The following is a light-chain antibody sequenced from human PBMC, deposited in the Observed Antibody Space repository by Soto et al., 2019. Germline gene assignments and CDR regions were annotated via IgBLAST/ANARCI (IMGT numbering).Light chain of an antibody. CDR1: SRDVGGYNY. J-gene: IGLJ2*01. CDR3: SSYISSSTFVV. V-gene: IGLV2-14*01. Sequence: HSVLTQPASVSGSPGQSITISCTGTSRDVGGYNYVSWHQQHPGKAPKVIITEVSNRPSGVSNRFSGSKSGNTASLTISGLQAEDEADYYCSSYISSSTFVVFGGGTQLTVL. CDR2: EVS.